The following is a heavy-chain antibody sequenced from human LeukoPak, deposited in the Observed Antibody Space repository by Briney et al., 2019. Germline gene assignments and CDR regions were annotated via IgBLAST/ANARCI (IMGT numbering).Heavy chain of an antibody. CDR1: GFTFSSYS. V-gene: IGHV3-21*01. J-gene: IGHJ4*02. Sequence: GGSLRLSCAASGFTFSSYSMNWVRQAPGKGLEWVSSISSSSSYIYYADSVKGRFTISRDNAKNSLYLQMNSLRAEDTAVYYCARDRERSGWLDGGSGKVFDYWGQGTLVTVSS. D-gene: IGHD6-19*01. CDR3: ARDRERSGWLDGGSGKVFDY. CDR2: ISSSSSYI.